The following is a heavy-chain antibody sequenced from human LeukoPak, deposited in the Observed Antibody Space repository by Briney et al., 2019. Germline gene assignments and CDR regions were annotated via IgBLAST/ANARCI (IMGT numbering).Heavy chain of an antibody. CDR3: ARYEPYYYDSSGYYNDY. CDR1: GYTFTGYY. CDR2: INPSGGST. V-gene: IGHV1-46*01. J-gene: IGHJ4*02. D-gene: IGHD3-22*01. Sequence: ASVKVSCKASGYTFTGYYMHWVRQAPGQGLEWMGIINPSGGSTSYAQKFQGRVTITADESTSTAYMELSSLRSEDTAVYYCARYEPYYYDSSGYYNDYWGQGTLVTVSS.